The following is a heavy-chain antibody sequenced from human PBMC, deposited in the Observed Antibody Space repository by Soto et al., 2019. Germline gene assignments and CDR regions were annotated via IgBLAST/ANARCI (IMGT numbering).Heavy chain of an antibody. D-gene: IGHD3-9*01. J-gene: IGHJ4*02. Sequence: PSETLSLTCAVYGGSFSGYYWSWIRQPPGKGLEWIGEINHSGSTNYNPSLKSRVTISVDTSKNQFSLKLSSVTAADTAVYYCASRKLRYFDWPFDYWGQGTLVTVSS. V-gene: IGHV4-34*01. CDR2: INHSGST. CDR1: GGSFSGYY. CDR3: ASRKLRYFDWPFDY.